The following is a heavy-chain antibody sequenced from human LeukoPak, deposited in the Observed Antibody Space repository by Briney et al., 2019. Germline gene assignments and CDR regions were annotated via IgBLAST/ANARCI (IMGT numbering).Heavy chain of an antibody. V-gene: IGHV3-48*04. CDR1: GYTFSSYS. CDR2: ISTGSTSI. Sequence: GGSLRLSCAASGYTFSSYSISWVRQAPGKGLEWLSYISTGSTSIYYADSVKGRFTISRDNAKNSLFLQMNSLRGEDTAVYYCARDGQGLHYWGQGALVTVSS. J-gene: IGHJ4*02. D-gene: IGHD4-11*01. CDR3: ARDGQGLHY.